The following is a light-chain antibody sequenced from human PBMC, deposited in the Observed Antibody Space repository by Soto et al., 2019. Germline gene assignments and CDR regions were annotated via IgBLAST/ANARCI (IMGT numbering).Light chain of an antibody. CDR3: SSYTSSSTPLV. CDR1: SSDVVGYNY. Sequence: QSALTKPASLSVSPGQSITISCTGTSSDVVGYNYVSWYQQHPGKAPKLMIYDVSNRPSGVSNRFSGSKSGNPASLTISGLQAEDEADYYCSSYTSSSTPLVFGTGTKLTVL. J-gene: IGLJ1*01. CDR2: DVS. V-gene: IGLV2-14*01.